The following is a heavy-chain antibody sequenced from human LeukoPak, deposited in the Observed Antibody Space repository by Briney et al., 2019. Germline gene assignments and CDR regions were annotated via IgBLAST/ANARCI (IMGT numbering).Heavy chain of an antibody. V-gene: IGHV3-48*03. CDR1: GFTFSSYE. CDR2: ISTSGNTR. CDR3: ARGRGSGWSYYFDY. D-gene: IGHD6-19*01. Sequence: GGSLRLSCAASGFTFSSYEMNWVRQAPGKGLEWVSYISTSGNTRYYADSVKGRFTISRDNAKNSLYLQMNSLRAEDTAVYYCARGRGSGWSYYFDYWGQGTLVTVSS. J-gene: IGHJ4*02.